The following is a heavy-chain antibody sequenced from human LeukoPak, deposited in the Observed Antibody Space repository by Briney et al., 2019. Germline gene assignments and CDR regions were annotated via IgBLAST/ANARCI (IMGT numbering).Heavy chain of an antibody. V-gene: IGHV1-8*03. Sequence: ASVKVSCKASGYTFTSYDINWVRQATGQGLEWMGWMNPNSGNTGYAQKFQGRVTITRNTSISTAYMELSSLRSEDTAVYYCARDRYCSSTSCYLGHWFDPWGQGTLVTVSS. CDR2: MNPNSGNT. CDR1: GYTFTSYD. D-gene: IGHD2-2*01. CDR3: ARDRYCSSTSCYLGHWFDP. J-gene: IGHJ5*02.